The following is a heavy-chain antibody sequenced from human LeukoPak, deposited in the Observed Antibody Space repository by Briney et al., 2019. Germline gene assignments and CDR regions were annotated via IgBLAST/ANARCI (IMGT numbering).Heavy chain of an antibody. CDR2: MNPNSGNT. Sequence: GASVKVSCRASGYTFTSYDINWVRQATGQGLEWMGWMNPNSGNTGYAQKFQGRVTMTRNTSISTAYMELNSLRAEDTAVYYCAKPSIMVTSPFDYWGQGTLVTVSS. D-gene: IGHD3-16*01. J-gene: IGHJ4*02. CDR3: AKPSIMVTSPFDY. V-gene: IGHV1-8*01. CDR1: GYTFTSYD.